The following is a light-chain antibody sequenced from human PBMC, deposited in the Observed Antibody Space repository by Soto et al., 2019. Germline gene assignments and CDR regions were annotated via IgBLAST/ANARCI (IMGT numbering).Light chain of an antibody. CDR3: QQYGANSPWT. Sequence: GDRVTITCRTSQNINTWLAWFQKKPGKAPKVLISKASTLESGVPSRFSGDGSGTEFTLTISSLQTEDLATYYYQQYGANSPWTFGQGTKVEIK. J-gene: IGKJ1*01. CDR1: QNINTW. CDR2: KAS. V-gene: IGKV1-5*03.